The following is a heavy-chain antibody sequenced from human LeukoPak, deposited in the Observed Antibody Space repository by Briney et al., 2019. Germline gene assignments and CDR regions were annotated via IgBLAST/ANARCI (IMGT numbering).Heavy chain of an antibody. Sequence: SQTLSLTCTVSGGCTSSGIYCWGWNRQPPGKELEWIGSICHSGTTHYHPLLKSRVTISGDTSKNQFSLKMTPVTAADTAVYYCVRTRAAAGDFWGQGTLVTVSS. D-gene: IGHD6-13*01. CDR1: GGCTSSGIYC. CDR2: ICHSGTT. J-gene: IGHJ4*02. CDR3: VRTRAAAGDF. V-gene: IGHV4-39*01.